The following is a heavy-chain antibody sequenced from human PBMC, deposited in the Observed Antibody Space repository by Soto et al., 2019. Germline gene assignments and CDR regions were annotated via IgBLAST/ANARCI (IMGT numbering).Heavy chain of an antibody. Sequence: QPGGSLRLSCAASGFTFSSYSMNWVRQAPGKGLEWVSYISSSSSTIYYADSVKGRFTISRDNAKNSLYLQMNSLRDEDTAVYHCARGLGAVRGGSYFWSRGQTPPDDYWGQGTLVTVYS. V-gene: IGHV3-48*02. CDR1: GFTFSSYS. CDR3: ARGLGAVRGGSYFWSRGQTPPDDY. J-gene: IGHJ4*02. CDR2: ISSSSSTI. D-gene: IGHD1-26*01.